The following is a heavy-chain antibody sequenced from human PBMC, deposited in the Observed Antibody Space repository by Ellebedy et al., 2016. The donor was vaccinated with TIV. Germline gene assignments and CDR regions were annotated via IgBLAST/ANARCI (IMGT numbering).Heavy chain of an antibody. CDR2: INPNSGGT. Sequence: AASVKVSCKTSGYTFTDYYIHWVRQAPGQGLEWMAWINPNSGGTNYAQQFQGRVTVTRDTSTSTAFLELSRLRSDDTAVYDCTRGIRMPSDYWGQGTLVTVSS. CDR3: TRGIRMPSDY. V-gene: IGHV1-2*02. CDR1: GYTFTDYY. D-gene: IGHD2-15*01. J-gene: IGHJ4*02.